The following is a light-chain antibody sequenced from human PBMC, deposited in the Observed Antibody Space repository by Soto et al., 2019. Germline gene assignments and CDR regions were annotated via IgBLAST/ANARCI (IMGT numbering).Light chain of an antibody. V-gene: IGKV1-9*01. J-gene: IGKJ5*01. CDR2: AAS. CDR1: QGISSY. CDR3: QQLNSYHT. Sequence: IQLTQSPSSLSASVGDRVTITCRASQGISSYLAWYQQKPGKAPKLLIYAASTFQSGVPSRFSGSGSGTDFTLTISSLQPEDFATYYCQQLNSYHTFGQGTRLEIK.